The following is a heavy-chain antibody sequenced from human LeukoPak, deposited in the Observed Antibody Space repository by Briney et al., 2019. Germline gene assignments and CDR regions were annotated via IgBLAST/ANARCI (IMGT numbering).Heavy chain of an antibody. CDR1: GGSISSSSYY. D-gene: IGHD1-26*01. CDR2: IYYSGST. CDR3: ARHLRVGQIVGATSWFDP. V-gene: IGHV4-39*01. Sequence: PSETLSLTCTVSGGSISSSSYYWGWIRQPPGKGLEWIGSIYYSGSTYYNPSLKSRVTISVDTSKNQFSLKLSSVTAAETAVYYCARHLRVGQIVGATSWFDPWGQGTLVTVSS. J-gene: IGHJ5*02.